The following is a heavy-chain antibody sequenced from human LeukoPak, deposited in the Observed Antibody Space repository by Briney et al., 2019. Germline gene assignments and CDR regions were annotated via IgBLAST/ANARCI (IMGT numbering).Heavy chain of an antibody. D-gene: IGHD2/OR15-2a*01. CDR1: GGTFIIYA. J-gene: IGHJ4*02. CDR2: IIPIFGTA. Sequence: SVRVSCKASGGTFIIYAISWVGQAPGQGGEWMGGIIPIFGTANYAQKFQGRVTITADESTSTAYMELSSLRSEDTAVYYCARVSPPGGDYVDYWGQGTLVTVSS. V-gene: IGHV1-69*13. CDR3: ARVSPPGGDYVDY.